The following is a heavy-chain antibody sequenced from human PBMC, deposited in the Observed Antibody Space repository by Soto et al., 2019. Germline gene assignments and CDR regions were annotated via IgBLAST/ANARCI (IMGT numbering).Heavy chain of an antibody. CDR2: IDNSGST. Sequence: SETLSLTCTVSGGSISNYFCNWIRQPAGKGLEWIGRIDNSGSTNYNPSLKSRITMSADTSRNQFSLKLNSVTAADAAVYYCARGGQDFWSGPFDYWGQGALVTVSS. J-gene: IGHJ4*02. D-gene: IGHD3-3*01. CDR3: ARGGQDFWSGPFDY. CDR1: GGSISNYF. V-gene: IGHV4-4*07.